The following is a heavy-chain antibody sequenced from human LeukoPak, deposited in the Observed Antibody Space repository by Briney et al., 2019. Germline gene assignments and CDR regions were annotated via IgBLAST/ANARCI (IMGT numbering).Heavy chain of an antibody. D-gene: IGHD3-3*01. CDR3: VRGQTIDY. CDR2: IKSDGTGI. V-gene: IGHV3-74*01. CDR1: GFTFSNYW. J-gene: IGHJ4*02. Sequence: PGGPLTLSCTPSGFTFSNYWMYWVRQAPGKGLMWVSRIKSDGTGITYTDSVEGRFTISRDNAKNTLYLQMNSLRDEDTAVYYCVRGQTIDYWGQGTLVTVSS.